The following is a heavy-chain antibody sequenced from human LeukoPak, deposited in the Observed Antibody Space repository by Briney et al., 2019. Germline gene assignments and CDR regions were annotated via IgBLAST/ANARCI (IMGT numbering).Heavy chain of an antibody. CDR3: ARVGRDGYNFGH. J-gene: IGHJ4*02. V-gene: IGHV3-23*01. D-gene: IGHD5-24*01. Sequence: GGSLRLSCAASGFTFSSYAMSWVRQAPGKGLEWVSAISGSGGSTYYADSVKGRFTISRDNSKNTLYLQMNSLRAEDTAVYYCARVGRDGYNFGHWGQGTLVTVSS. CDR2: ISGSGGST. CDR1: GFTFSSYA.